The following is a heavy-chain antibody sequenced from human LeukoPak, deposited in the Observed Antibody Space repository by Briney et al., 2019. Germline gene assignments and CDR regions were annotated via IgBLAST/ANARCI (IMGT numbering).Heavy chain of an antibody. J-gene: IGHJ4*02. CDR1: GFTFSSYS. CDR2: ISSSSSYI. V-gene: IGHV3-21*01. Sequence: GGSLRLSCAASGFTFSSYSMNWVRQAPGKGLEWVSSISSSSSYIYYADSVKGRSTISRDNAKNSLYLQMNSLRAEDTAVYYCAAHCSSTSCYRGGVDYWGQGTLVTVSS. CDR3: AAHCSSTSCYRGGVDY. D-gene: IGHD2-2*02.